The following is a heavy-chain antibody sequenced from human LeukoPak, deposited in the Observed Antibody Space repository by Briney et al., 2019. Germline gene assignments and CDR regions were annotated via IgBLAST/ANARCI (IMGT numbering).Heavy chain of an antibody. D-gene: IGHD3-3*01. V-gene: IGHV4-30-4*01. CDR3: ARFARFLAFDP. Sequence: PSETLSLTCTVSGGSISSGDYYWSWIRQPPGKGLEGIGYIYYSGSTYYNPSLKSRVTISVDTSKNQFSLKLSSETAADTAVYYCARFARFLAFDPWGQGTLVTVSS. CDR2: IYYSGST. J-gene: IGHJ5*02. CDR1: GGSISSGDYY.